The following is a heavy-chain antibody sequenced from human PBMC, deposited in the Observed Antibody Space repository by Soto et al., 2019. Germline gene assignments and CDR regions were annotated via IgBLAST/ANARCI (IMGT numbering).Heavy chain of an antibody. D-gene: IGHD1-7*01. CDR1: GGSISSSSYY. J-gene: IGHJ6*03. Sequence: SETLSLTCTVSGGSISSSSYYWGWIRQPPGKGLEWIGSIYYSGSTYYNPSLKSRVTISVDTSKNQFSLHLNSVTPEDTAVYYCVGTTSLHWYYMDVWDQGTTVPVSS. V-gene: IGHV4-39*01. CDR3: VGTTSLHWYYMDV. CDR2: IYYSGST.